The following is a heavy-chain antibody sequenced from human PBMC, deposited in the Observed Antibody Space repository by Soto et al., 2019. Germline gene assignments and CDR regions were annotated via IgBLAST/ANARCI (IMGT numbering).Heavy chain of an antibody. V-gene: IGHV3-23*01. CDR3: AKDTEGYCSGGSCFYVAY. CDR1: GFTFSSYA. CDR2: ISGSGGST. Sequence: EVQLLESGGGLVQPGGSLRLSCAASGFTFSSYAMSWVRQAPGKGLEWVSAISGSGGSTYYADSVKGRFTISRDNSKNTLYLQMNSLRAEDTAVYYCAKDTEGYCSGGSCFYVAYWGQGTLVTVSS. J-gene: IGHJ4*02. D-gene: IGHD2-15*01.